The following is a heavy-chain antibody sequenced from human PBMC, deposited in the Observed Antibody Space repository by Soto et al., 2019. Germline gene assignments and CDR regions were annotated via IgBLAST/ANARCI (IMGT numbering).Heavy chain of an antibody. Sequence: ASVMVSCRASGYTFTSCDINCVLLATGQGLEWMGWMNPNSGNTGYAQKFQGRVTMTRNTSISTAYMELSSLRSEDTAVYYCARVYYDFWSGYYTDQLVRFDPWGQGTLVTVT. V-gene: IGHV1-8*01. CDR2: MNPNSGNT. J-gene: IGHJ5*02. CDR1: GYTFTSCD. D-gene: IGHD3-3*01. CDR3: ARVYYDFWSGYYTDQLVRFDP.